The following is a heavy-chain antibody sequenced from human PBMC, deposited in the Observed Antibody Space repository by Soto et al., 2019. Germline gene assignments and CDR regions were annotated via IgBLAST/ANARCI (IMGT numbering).Heavy chain of an antibody. Sequence: SETLSLTCTVSGGSVSSGDYFWSWLRQSPGKRLEWIAYIYYSGSTNYNPSLKSRATISVDTSKSQVSLTLTSVTPADAALYYCARSPNYSYYDFDVWGQGTAVTVSS. V-gene: IGHV4-61*08. D-gene: IGHD2-21*01. CDR3: ARSPNYSYYDFDV. J-gene: IGHJ6*02. CDR1: GGSVSSGDYF. CDR2: IYYSGST.